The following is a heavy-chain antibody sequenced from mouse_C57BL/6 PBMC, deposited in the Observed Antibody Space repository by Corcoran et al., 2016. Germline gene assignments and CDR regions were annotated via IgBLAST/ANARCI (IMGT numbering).Heavy chain of an antibody. CDR2: INPNNGGT. Sequence: EVQLQQSGPELVKPGASVKIPCKASGYTFTDYNMDWVKQSHGKSLEWIGDINPNNGGTIYNQKFKGKATLTVDKSSSTAYMELRSLTSEDTAVYYCARRGYYMITPYYYAMDYWGQGTSVTVSS. J-gene: IGHJ4*01. V-gene: IGHV1-18*01. CDR3: ARRGYYMITPYYYAMDY. D-gene: IGHD2-4*01. CDR1: GYTFTDYN.